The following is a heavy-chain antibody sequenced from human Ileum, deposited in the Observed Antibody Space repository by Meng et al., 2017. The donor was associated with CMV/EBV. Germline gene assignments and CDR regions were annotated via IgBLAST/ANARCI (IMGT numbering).Heavy chain of an antibody. V-gene: IGHV3-30*04. J-gene: IGHJ6*02. CDR1: GFPFSSYS. D-gene: IGHD6-13*01. CDR3: ARRPLAASYYYAMDV. CDR2: ISGDGERS. Sequence: GGSLRLSCAASGFPFSSYSLHWVRQAPGKGLDWVAVISGDGERSWYGDSVKGRFTISRDNSKNTLFVQINSLRVEDTAVYYCARRPLAASYYYAMDVWGQGTTVTVSS.